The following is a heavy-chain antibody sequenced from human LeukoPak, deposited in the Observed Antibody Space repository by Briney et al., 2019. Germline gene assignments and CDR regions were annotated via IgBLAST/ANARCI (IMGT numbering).Heavy chain of an antibody. CDR2: IIPIFGTA. Sequence: ASVKVSCKASGGTFSNYAISWVRQAPGQGLEWMGGIIPIFGTANYAQKFQGRVTITADESTSTAYMELSSLRSEDTAVYYCGRDAGLSSAWGIIPGYYFGYWGQGTLVTVSS. CDR1: GGTFSNYA. CDR3: GRDAGLSSAWGIIPGYYFGY. V-gene: IGHV1-69*13. J-gene: IGHJ4*02. D-gene: IGHD6-19*01.